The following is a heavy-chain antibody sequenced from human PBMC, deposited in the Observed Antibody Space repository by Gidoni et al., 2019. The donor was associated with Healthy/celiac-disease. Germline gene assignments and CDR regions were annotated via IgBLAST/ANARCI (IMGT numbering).Heavy chain of an antibody. CDR1: GGTFSSYA. D-gene: IGHD2-15*01. CDR2: IIPIFGTA. J-gene: IGHJ6*02. V-gene: IGHV1-69*01. CDR3: AREKLGYCSGGSCYSDYYYYGMDV. Sequence: QVQLVQSGAEVKKPGSSVKVSCKASGGTFSSYAISWVRQAPGQGLEWMGGIIPIFGTANYAQKFQGRVTITADESTSTAYMELSSLRSEDTAVYYCAREKLGYCSGGSCYSDYYYYGMDVWGQGTTVTVSS.